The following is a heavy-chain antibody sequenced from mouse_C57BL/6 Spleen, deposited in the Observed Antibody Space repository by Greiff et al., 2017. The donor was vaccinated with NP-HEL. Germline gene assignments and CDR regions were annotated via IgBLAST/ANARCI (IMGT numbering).Heavy chain of an antibody. J-gene: IGHJ4*01. V-gene: IGHV1-72*01. CDR1: GYTFTSYW. D-gene: IGHD1-1*01. CDR3: ARDYGSSYYAMDY. Sequence: VQLQQPGAELVKPGASVKLSCKASGYTFTSYWMHWVKQRPGRGREWIGRIDPNSGGTKYNEKFKSKATLTVDKPSSTAYMQLSSLTSEDSAVYYCARDYGSSYYAMDYWGQGTSVTVSS. CDR2: IDPNSGGT.